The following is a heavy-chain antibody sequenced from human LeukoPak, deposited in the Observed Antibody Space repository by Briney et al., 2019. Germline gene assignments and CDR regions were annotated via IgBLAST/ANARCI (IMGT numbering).Heavy chain of an antibody. CDR1: GYTFTGYY. J-gene: IGHJ4*02. D-gene: IGHD1/OR15-1a*01. V-gene: IGHV1-2*02. CDR2: INPNSGGT. CDR3: ARDGTAGVDY. Sequence: ASVKVSRKASGYTFTGYYMHWVRQAPGQGLEWMGWINPNSGGTNPAQKFQGRVTMTRDTSISTAYMELSRLRSDDTAVYYCARDGTAGVDYWGQGTLVTVSS.